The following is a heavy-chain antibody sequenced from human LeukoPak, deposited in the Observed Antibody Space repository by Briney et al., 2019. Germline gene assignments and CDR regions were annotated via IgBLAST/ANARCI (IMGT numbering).Heavy chain of an antibody. V-gene: IGHV3-9*01. CDR2: ISWNSGSI. D-gene: IGHD4-17*01. Sequence: GRSLRLSCAASGFTFRDYAMHWVRQAPGKGLDWVSGISWNSGSIGYADSVKGRFTISRDNAKNSLYLQMDSLRAEDTALYYCAKDLLYTVTAHIDIWGQGTMVTVSS. CDR3: AKDLLYTVTAHIDI. CDR1: GFTFRDYA. J-gene: IGHJ3*02.